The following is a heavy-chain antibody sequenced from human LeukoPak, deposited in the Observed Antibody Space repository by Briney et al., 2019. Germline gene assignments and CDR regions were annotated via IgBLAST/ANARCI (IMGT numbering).Heavy chain of an antibody. D-gene: IGHD3-22*01. CDR2: IDPGDSQT. Sequence: GESLKISCEASGYSFTTHWIGWVRQMPGKGLEWMGRIDPGDSQTNYSPSFQGHVTISADKSISTAYLQWSSLKASDTAMYYCARHSSVLNSFDPWGQGTLVTVSS. CDR1: GYSFTTHW. CDR3: ARHSSVLNSFDP. V-gene: IGHV5-10-1*01. J-gene: IGHJ5*02.